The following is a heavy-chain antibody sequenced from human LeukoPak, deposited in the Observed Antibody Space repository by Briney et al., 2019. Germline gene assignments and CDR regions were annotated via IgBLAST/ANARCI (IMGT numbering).Heavy chain of an antibody. Sequence: SSETLSLTCTVSGGSISSGSYYWSWIRQPAGKGLEWTGRIYTSGSTNYNPSLKSRVTISVDTSKNQFSLKLSSVTAADTAVYYCAREYGDYYDSSGYYPPYYYYYYMDVWGKGTTVTISS. V-gene: IGHV4-61*02. CDR1: GGSISSGSYY. CDR2: IYTSGST. CDR3: AREYGDYYDSSGYYPPYYYYYYMDV. J-gene: IGHJ6*03. D-gene: IGHD3-22*01.